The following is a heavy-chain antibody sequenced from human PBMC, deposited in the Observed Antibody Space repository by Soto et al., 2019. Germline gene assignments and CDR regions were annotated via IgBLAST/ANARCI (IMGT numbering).Heavy chain of an antibody. CDR1: GYAFTSYG. CDR2: ISAYNGNT. D-gene: IGHD6-13*01. V-gene: IGHV1-18*01. J-gene: IGHJ4*02. Sequence: ALVKGAWKASGYAFTSYGISWVRQAPGQGLEWMGWISAYNGNTNYAQKLQGRVTMTTDTSTSTAYMELRSLRSDDTAVYYCARDLLAAAGTKGYWGQGTLVTVSS. CDR3: ARDLLAAAGTKGY.